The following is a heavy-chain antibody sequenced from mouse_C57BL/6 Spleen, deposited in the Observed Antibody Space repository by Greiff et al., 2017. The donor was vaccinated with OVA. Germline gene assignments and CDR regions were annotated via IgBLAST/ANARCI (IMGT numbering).Heavy chain of an antibody. D-gene: IGHD1-1*01. Sequence: EVHLVESGGGLVKHGGSLKLSCAASGFTFSSYAMSWVRQTPEKRLEWVATISDGGSYTYYPDNVKGRFNISRDNAKNNLYLQMSQLKSEDTAMYYCARDRITTVVDWYFDVWGTGTTVTVSA. CDR3: ARDRITTVVDWYFDV. CDR2: ISDGGSYT. CDR1: GFTFSSYA. J-gene: IGHJ1*03. V-gene: IGHV5-4*01.